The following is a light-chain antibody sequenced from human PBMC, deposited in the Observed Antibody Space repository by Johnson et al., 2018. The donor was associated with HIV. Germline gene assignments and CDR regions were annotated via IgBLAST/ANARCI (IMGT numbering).Light chain of an antibody. CDR3: GAWDSSLSARYV. CDR2: DNY. V-gene: IGLV1-51*01. CDR1: SSDIGNNY. J-gene: IGLJ1*01. Sequence: QSVLTQPPSVSAAPGQKVTISCSGSSSDIGNNYVSWYQQLPGTAPKLLIYDNYKRPSGIPARFSGSKSGTSATLVITPLQTGDEADYYCGAWDSSLSARYVFGTGTKVTVL.